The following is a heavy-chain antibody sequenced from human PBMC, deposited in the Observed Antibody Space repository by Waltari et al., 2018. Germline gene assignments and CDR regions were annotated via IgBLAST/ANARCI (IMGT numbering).Heavy chain of an antibody. V-gene: IGHV4-59*11. D-gene: IGHD5-12*01. CDR3: ARSQYSGYGNYYFDY. J-gene: IGHJ4*02. CDR2: IYYSGST. Sequence: QLQLQESGPGLVKPSETLSLTCIVSGGSISSHYWSWIRQPPGKGLEWIGYIYYSGSTNYNPSLKSRVTISVDTSKNQFSLKLSSVTAADTAVYYCARSQYSGYGNYYFDYWGQGTLVTVSS. CDR1: GGSISSHY.